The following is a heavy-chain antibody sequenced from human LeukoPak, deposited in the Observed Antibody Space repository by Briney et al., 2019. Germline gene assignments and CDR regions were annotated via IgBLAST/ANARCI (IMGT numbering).Heavy chain of an antibody. V-gene: IGHV3-23*01. D-gene: IGHD3-22*01. J-gene: IGHJ4*02. CDR2: ISGSGGST. Sequence: GGSLRLSCAASGVTLTGYSMNWVRQAPGKGLEWVSAISGSGGSTYYADSVKGRFTISRDNSKNTLYLQMNSLRAEDTAVYYCAKDRVSVYYYDSSGYYYFDYWGQGTLVTVSS. CDR1: GVTLTGYS. CDR3: AKDRVSVYYYDSSGYYYFDY.